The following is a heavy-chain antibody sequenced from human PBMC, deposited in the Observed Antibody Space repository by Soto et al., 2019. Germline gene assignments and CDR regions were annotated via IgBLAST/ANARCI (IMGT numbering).Heavy chain of an antibody. D-gene: IGHD6-13*01. J-gene: IGHJ4*02. CDR3: ARTYSSSWYVDY. CDR2: IWYDGSNK. CDR1: GFTFSSYG. Sequence: QPGGSLRLSCAASGFTFSSYGMHWVRQAPGKGLEWVAVIWYDGSNKYYADSVKGRFTISRDNSKNTLYLQMNSLRAEDTAVYYCARTYSSSWYVDYWGQGTLVTVSS. V-gene: IGHV3-33*01.